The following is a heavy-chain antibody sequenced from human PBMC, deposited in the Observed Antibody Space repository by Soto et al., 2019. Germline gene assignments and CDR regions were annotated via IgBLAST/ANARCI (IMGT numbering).Heavy chain of an antibody. J-gene: IGHJ5*02. CDR1: GFTFSSYA. Sequence: PGGSLRLSCAASGFTFSSYAMSWVRQAPGKGLEWVSAISGSGGSTYYADSVKGRFTISRDNSKNTLYLQMNSLRAEDTAVYYCAVVPAAIGWFDPWGQGTLVTVSS. CDR2: ISGSGGST. CDR3: AVVPAAIGWFDP. D-gene: IGHD2-2*02. V-gene: IGHV3-23*01.